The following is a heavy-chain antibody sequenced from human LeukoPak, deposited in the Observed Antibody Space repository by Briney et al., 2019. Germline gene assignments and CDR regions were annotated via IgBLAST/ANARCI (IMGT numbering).Heavy chain of an antibody. CDR3: ARFMLNYYMDV. J-gene: IGHJ6*03. CDR2: IYHSGST. Sequence: SETLSFTCTVSGYSISSGYYWGWIRQPPGKGLEWIGSIYHSGSTYYNPSLKSRVTISADTSKNQFSLILSSVTAADTAVYYCARFMLNYYMDVWGKGTTVTVSS. CDR1: GYSISSGYY. D-gene: IGHD3-16*01. V-gene: IGHV4-38-2*02.